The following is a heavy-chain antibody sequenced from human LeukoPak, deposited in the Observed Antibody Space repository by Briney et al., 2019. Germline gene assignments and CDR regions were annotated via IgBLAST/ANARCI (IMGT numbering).Heavy chain of an antibody. V-gene: IGHV1-8*01. CDR2: MNPNRGNT. D-gene: IGHD3-22*01. Sequence: ASVRVSCTASGYTFTSYDINWVRQAPGQGLEWMGWMNPNRGNTYYAQKFQGRVTMTRNTSISTAYMELSSLRSEDTAVYYCARGPPPTYYYDSSGNQDYYYGMDVWGQGTTVTVSS. J-gene: IGHJ6*02. CDR3: ARGPPPTYYYDSSGNQDYYYGMDV. CDR1: GYTFTSYD.